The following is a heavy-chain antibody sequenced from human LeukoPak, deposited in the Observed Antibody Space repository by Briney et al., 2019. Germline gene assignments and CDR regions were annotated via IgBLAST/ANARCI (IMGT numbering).Heavy chain of an antibody. J-gene: IGHJ4*02. CDR3: ARDFSALGSMDY. V-gene: IGHV3-33*01. D-gene: IGHD3-10*01. CDR1: GYTFSSYG. CDR2: IWYDGSNK. Sequence: GGSLRLSCAASGYTFSSYGMHWVRQAPGKGLKWVAVIWYDGSNKYYADSVKGRFTISRDNSKNTLYLQMNSLRAEDTAVYYCARDFSALGSMDYWGQGTLVTVSS.